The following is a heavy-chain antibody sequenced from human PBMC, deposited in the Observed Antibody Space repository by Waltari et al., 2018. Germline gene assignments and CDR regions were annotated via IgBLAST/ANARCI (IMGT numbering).Heavy chain of an antibody. Sequence: QVQLQESGPGLVKASQTLSLICAVSGGSILRGDYYWTWIRQPPGKGLEWIGYIYYSGSTHYKPSLKSRVTISVDTSKNQFSLKLSSVTAADTAVYYCARGPMEDQLLGRGTFDIWGQGTVVTVSS. CDR3: ARGPMEDQLLGRGTFDI. CDR1: GGSILRGDYY. CDR2: IYYSGST. J-gene: IGHJ3*02. V-gene: IGHV4-30-4*08. D-gene: IGHD2-2*01.